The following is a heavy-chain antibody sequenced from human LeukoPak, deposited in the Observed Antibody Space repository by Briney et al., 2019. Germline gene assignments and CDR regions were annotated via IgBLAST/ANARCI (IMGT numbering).Heavy chain of an antibody. J-gene: IGHJ4*02. CDR2: MWYDGSKE. CDR3: ARDLSFGSLDF. V-gene: IGHV3-33*01. Sequence: PGGSLRLSCAASGFTLSGHGMHWVRQAPGKGLEWVAGMWYDGSKEDYADSVKGRFIISRDMSKNTLNLQMNSLRVEDTAMFYCARDLSFGSLDFRGQGTLVTVSS. CDR1: GFTLSGHG. D-gene: IGHD1-26*01.